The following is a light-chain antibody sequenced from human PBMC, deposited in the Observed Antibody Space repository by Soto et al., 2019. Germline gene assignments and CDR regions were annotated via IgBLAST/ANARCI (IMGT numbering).Light chain of an antibody. Sequence: EIVLTQSPGTLSLSPGEGATLSCRASQSVGRNYLAWFQQKPGQPPRLLISGASSMAAGIPDKFSGSGSGTDVTLTISGLEREDFAGYSCQQYAGAPITFGQGTRLQIK. CDR3: QQYAGAPIT. V-gene: IGKV3-20*01. J-gene: IGKJ5*01. CDR1: QSVGRNY. CDR2: GAS.